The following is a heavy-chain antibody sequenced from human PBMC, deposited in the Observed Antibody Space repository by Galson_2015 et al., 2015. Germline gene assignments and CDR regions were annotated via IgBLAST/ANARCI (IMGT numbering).Heavy chain of an antibody. Sequence: PALVKPTQTLTLTCTFSGFSLSSNGVGVGWIRQPPGKALEWLALIYWDDDKRYSPSLKSRLTITKDTSKNQVVLTMTNMDPVDTATYYCAHRRQHFDPWGRGTLVTVSS. CDR1: GFSLSSNGVG. V-gene: IGHV2-5*02. J-gene: IGHJ5*02. CDR3: AHRRQHFDP. CDR2: IYWDDDK.